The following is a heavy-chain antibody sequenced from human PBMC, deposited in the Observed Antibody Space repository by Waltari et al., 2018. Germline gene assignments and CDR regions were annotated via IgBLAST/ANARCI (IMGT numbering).Heavy chain of an antibody. D-gene: IGHD6-13*01. V-gene: IGHV1-69*05. J-gene: IGHJ3*02. CDR2: IIPMFGTA. Sequence: QVQLVQSGAELKKPGSSGKVSCKVSGCSFSPHAITCVRQAPGQGLEWMGGIIPMFGTANYAQKIQDRVTINTDESMTTAYMHLSSLTSDDTAVYYCARGGLYGQQLLESAFEIWGQGTKVTVSS. CDR3: ARGGLYGQQLLESAFEI. CDR1: GCSFSPHA.